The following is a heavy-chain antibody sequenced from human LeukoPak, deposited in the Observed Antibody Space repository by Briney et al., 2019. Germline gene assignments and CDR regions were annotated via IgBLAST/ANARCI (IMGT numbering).Heavy chain of an antibody. CDR3: ARDYDGEVAVPANWFAP. CDR1: GFTFRTFG. D-gene: IGHD2-15*01. V-gene: IGHV3-21*01. CDR2: IGSRNIYI. Sequence: GGSLRLSCAASGFTFRTFGMNWVRQAPGKGLEWVSSIGSRNIYIYYADSVKGRFTISRDDARNSLYLQMNSLGAEDTAVYFCARDYDGEVAVPANWFAPWGQGTLVTVPS. J-gene: IGHJ5*02.